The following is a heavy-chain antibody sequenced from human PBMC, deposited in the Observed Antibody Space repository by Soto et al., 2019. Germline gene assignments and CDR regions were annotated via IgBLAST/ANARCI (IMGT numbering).Heavy chain of an antibody. Sequence: ASVKVSCKASGYTFTYNFMHWVRRAPGQGLEWMGIINPSGGTTRAAQKFQGRVTMTRDTSTSTVYMELSSLRSEDTAVYYCARGPHIAVDHYKKYYFDYWGQGTLVTVSS. J-gene: IGHJ4*02. CDR3: ARGPHIAVDHYKKYYFDY. CDR2: INPSGGTT. CDR1: GYTFTYNF. V-gene: IGHV1-46*01. D-gene: IGHD2-15*01.